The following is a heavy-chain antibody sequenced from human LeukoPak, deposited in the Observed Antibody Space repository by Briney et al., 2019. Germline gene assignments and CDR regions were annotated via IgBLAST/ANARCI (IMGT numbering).Heavy chain of an antibody. CDR1: GCGFTSYW. Sequence: GESLQISFKGAGCGFTSYWNAWGRRKPGKGGEGRGMIYHDGCDTRYSPSFQGQVTITADKSISTAYLQWSSLKASDNAMYYCARQRRSSGWPNDYWGQGTLVTVSS. J-gene: IGHJ4*02. CDR2: IYHDGCDT. D-gene: IGHD6-19*01. V-gene: IGHV5-51*01. CDR3: ARQRRSSGWPNDY.